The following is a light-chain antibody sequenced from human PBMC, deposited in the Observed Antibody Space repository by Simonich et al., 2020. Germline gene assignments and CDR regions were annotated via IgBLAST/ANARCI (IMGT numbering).Light chain of an antibody. Sequence: QSALTQPASVSGSPGQSITISCTGTTSDVGGYNYVSWYQQHPGKAPKLLLYDVSKRPAGVSNRFSGSKSGNTASLTISGLQAEDEADYYCSSYTSSTWGVFGGGTKLTVL. J-gene: IGLJ3*02. CDR1: TSDVGGYNY. CDR2: DVS. V-gene: IGLV2-14*03. CDR3: SSYTSSTWGV.